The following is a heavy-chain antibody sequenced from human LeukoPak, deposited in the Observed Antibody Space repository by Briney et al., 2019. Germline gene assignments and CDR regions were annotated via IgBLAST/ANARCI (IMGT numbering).Heavy chain of an antibody. D-gene: IGHD2-8*01. V-gene: IGHV4-59*01. CDR2: IYYSGST. J-gene: IGHJ5*02. Sequence: PSETLSLTCTVSGGSISSYYWSWIRQPPGKGLEWIGYIYYSGSTNYNPSLKSRVTISVDTSKNQFSLKLSSVTAADTAVYYCARVRRYCTNGVCPTGFDPWGQGTVVTVSS. CDR1: GGSISSYY. CDR3: ARVRRYCTNGVCPTGFDP.